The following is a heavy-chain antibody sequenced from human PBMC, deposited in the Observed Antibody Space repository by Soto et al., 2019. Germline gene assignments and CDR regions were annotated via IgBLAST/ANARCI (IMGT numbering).Heavy chain of an antibody. J-gene: IGHJ3*02. D-gene: IGHD5-18*01. V-gene: IGHV1-46*01. CDR2: INPSGGST. CDR1: GYTFTSYY. CDR3: ARSHVDTGAFDI. Sequence: GASVKVSCKASGYTFTSYYMHWVRQAPGQGLEWMGIINPSGGSTSYAQKFQGRVTITADKSTSTAYMELSSLRSEDTAVYYCARSHVDTGAFDIWGQGTMVTVSS.